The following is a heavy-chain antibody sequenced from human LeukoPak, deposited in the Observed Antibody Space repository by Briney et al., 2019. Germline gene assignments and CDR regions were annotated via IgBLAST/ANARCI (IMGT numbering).Heavy chain of an antibody. CDR3: ARRSESNGGDY. V-gene: IGHV5-51*01. CDR1: GYSFTSYW. CDR2: IYPGDSDT. J-gene: IGHJ4*02. D-gene: IGHD2-8*01. Sequence: GESLQISSKGSGYSFTSYWIGWVRQMPGKGLEWVGIIYPGDSDTRYSPSFQGQVTISADKSISTAYLQWSSLKASDTAMYYCARRSESNGGDYWGQGTLVTVSS.